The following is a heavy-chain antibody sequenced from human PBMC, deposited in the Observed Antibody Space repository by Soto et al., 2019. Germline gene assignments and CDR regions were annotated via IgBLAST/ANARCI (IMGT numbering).Heavy chain of an antibody. CDR3: ARHMTTVTSYYYYGMDV. CDR2: IIPIFGTA. Sequence: QVQLVQSGAEVKKPGSSLKVSCKASGGTFSSYAISWVRQAPGQGLEWMGGIIPIFGTANYAQKFQGRVTITADESTSTAYMELSSLRSEDTAVYYCARHMTTVTSYYYYGMDVWGQGTTVTVSS. CDR1: GGTFSSYA. D-gene: IGHD4-17*01. V-gene: IGHV1-69*01. J-gene: IGHJ6*02.